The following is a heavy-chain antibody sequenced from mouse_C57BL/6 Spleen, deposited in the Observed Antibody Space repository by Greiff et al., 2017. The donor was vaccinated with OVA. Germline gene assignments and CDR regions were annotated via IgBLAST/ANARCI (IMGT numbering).Heavy chain of an antibody. CDR3: ASEEVYDYDWFAY. J-gene: IGHJ3*01. CDR1: GYTFTSYD. CDR2: IYPRDGST. Sequence: LVESGPELVKPGASVKLSCKASGYTFTSYDINWVKQRPGQGLEWIGWIYPRDGSTKYNEKFKGKATLTVDTSSSTAYMELHSLTSEDSAVYFCASEEVYDYDWFAYWGQGTLVTVSA. V-gene: IGHV1-85*01. D-gene: IGHD2-4*01.